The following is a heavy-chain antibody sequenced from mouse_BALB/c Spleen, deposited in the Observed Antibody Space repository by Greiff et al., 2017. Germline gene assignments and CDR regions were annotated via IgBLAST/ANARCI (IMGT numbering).Heavy chain of an antibody. CDR2: IWAGGST. CDR3: ARDRGYGKETRFDY. D-gene: IGHD2-2*01. Sequence: VMLVESGPGLVAPSQSLSITCTVSGFSLTSYGVHWVRQPPGKGLEWLGVIWAGGSTNYNSALMSRLSISKDNSKSQVFLKMNSLQTDDTAMYYCARDRGYGKETRFDYWGQGTTLTVSS. CDR1: GFSLTSYG. V-gene: IGHV2-9*02. J-gene: IGHJ2*01.